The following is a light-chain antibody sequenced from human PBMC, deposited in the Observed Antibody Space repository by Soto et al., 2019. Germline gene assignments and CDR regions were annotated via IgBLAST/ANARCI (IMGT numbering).Light chain of an antibody. CDR3: QHYDRSPSYT. CDR2: AAS. J-gene: IGKJ2*01. Sequence: EVVLTRSQSTLSLYPRERATLSCSASQSISSSYLAWYQKKPGQAPRLXIYAASSRATGIPDRFSASGSGTDFTLTISRLETEDFAAYTCQHYDRSPSYTFGQGTNVDI. V-gene: IGKV3-20*01. CDR1: QSISSSY.